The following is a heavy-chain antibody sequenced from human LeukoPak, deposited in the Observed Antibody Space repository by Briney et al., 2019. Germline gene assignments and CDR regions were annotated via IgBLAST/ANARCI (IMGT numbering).Heavy chain of an antibody. J-gene: IGHJ4*02. CDR3: AKENRRLLKDFDY. Sequence: GGSLRLSCAASGFTFSSHGMHWVRQAPGKGLEWVAFIRYDGSNKYYADSVKGRFTISRDNSKNTLYLQMNSLRAEDTAVYYCAKENRRLLKDFDYWGQGTLVTVSS. D-gene: IGHD2-21*01. CDR1: GFTFSSHG. CDR2: IRYDGSNK. V-gene: IGHV3-30*02.